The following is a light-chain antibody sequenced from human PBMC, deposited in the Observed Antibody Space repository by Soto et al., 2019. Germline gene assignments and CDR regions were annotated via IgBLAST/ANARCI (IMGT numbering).Light chain of an antibody. CDR1: QSISSY. CDR3: QQSYSTPALT. V-gene: IGKV1-39*01. CDR2: AAS. J-gene: IGKJ4*01. Sequence: DIQMTQSPSSLSASVGDRVTITCRASQSISSYLNWYQQKPGKAPKLLIYAASSLQSGVPSRFSGSGSGTDFTLTISSLQPEDFATYSCQQSYSTPALTFGGGTGVEIK.